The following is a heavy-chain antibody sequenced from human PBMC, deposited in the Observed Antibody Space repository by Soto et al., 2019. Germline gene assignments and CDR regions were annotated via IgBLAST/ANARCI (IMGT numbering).Heavy chain of an antibody. CDR1: GGSISSYY. CDR3: ARIMYNCNPGEFDY. D-gene: IGHD1-1*01. CDR2: IYYSGST. J-gene: IGHJ4*02. V-gene: IGHV4-59*01. Sequence: SETLSLTCTVSGGSISSYYWSWIRQPPGKGLEWIGYIYYSGSTNYNPSLKSRVTISVDTSKNQFSLKLSSVTAADTAVYYCARIMYNCNPGEFDYWGQGTLVTVSS.